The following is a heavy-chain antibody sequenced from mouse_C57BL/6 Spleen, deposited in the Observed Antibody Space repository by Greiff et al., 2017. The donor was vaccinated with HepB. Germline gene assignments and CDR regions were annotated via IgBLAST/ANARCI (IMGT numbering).Heavy chain of an antibody. J-gene: IGHJ1*03. CDR1: GFTFTDYY. CDR3: ARYGGNWYFDV. CDR2: IRNKANGYTT. V-gene: IGHV7-3*01. Sequence: DVQLVESGGGLVQPGGSLSLSCAASGFTFTDYYMSWVRQPPGKALEWLGFIRNKANGYTTEYSASVKGRFTISRDNSQSILYLQMNALRAEDSATYYCARYGGNWYFDVWGTVTTVTVSS.